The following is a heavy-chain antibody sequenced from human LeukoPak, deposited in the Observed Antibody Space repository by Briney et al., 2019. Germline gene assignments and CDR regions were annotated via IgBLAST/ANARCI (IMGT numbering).Heavy chain of an antibody. CDR2: INKDGSEK. V-gene: IGHV3-7*05. J-gene: IGHJ4*02. CDR3: ARVPFCSGPTCYGFFDY. D-gene: IGHD2-15*01. CDR1: RFTLNTYW. Sequence: GGSLRLSCAASRFTLNTYWMNWVRQAPGKGLEWVASINKDGSEKYYVDSMKGRFTISRDNAKNSLYLQMNSLRAEDTAVYYCARVPFCSGPTCYGFFDYWGQGTLVTVSS.